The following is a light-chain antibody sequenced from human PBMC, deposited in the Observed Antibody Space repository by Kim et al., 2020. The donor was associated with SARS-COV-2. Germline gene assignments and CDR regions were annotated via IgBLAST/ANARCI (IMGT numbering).Light chain of an antibody. Sequence: VVDRFTINCQASHDNSNHLNWYQWKPGKAPKLLIFDESRLETGVPSMFSGSGSETDFTFTNSSLQYEDIATYFCQQYDNVTYTFGRGTKVEIK. CDR1: HDNSNH. CDR3: QQYDNVTYT. V-gene: IGKV1-33*01. CDR2: DES. J-gene: IGKJ2*01.